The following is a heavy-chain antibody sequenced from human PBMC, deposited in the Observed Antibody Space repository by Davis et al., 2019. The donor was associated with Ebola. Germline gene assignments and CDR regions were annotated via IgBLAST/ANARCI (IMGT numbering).Heavy chain of an antibody. J-gene: IGHJ4*02. CDR1: GITYSSYA. CDR3: ARDTPGTFDY. V-gene: IGHV3-23*01. CDR2: ISGSGAST. D-gene: IGHD2-15*01. Sequence: GESLKISCVASGITYSSYAMSCVRQAPGKGLEWVSGISGSGASTYSADSVKGRFTISRYNSKNTLHLQMSSLRAEDKAVYYCARDTPGTFDYWGQGTLVTVSS.